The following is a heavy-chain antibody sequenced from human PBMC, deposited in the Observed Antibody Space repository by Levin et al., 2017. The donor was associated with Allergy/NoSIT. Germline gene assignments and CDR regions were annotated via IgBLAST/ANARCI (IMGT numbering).Heavy chain of an antibody. CDR3: ARSPRYYYGSGSYRWFDP. V-gene: IGHV4-31*03. CDR2: IYYSGST. J-gene: IGHJ5*02. Sequence: SQTLSLTCTVSGGSISSGGYYWSWIRQHPGKGLEWIGYIYYSGSTYYNPSLKSRVTISVDTSKNQFSLKLSSVTAADTAVYYCARSPRYYYGSGSYRWFDPWGQGTLVTVSS. CDR1: GGSISSGGYY. D-gene: IGHD3-10*01.